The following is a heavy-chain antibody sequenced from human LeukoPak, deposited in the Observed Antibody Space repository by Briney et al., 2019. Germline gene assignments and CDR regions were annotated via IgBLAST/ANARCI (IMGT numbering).Heavy chain of an antibody. CDR3: ARYPFPGYSSGWYVY. CDR2: INPNSGGT. CDR1: GYTFTGYY. D-gene: IGHD6-19*01. J-gene: IGHJ4*02. Sequence: ASVKVSCKASGYTFTGYYMHWVRQAPGQGLEWMGWINPNSGGTNYAQKFQGRVTMTRDTSISTAYMELSRLRSDDTAVYYCARYPFPGYSSGWYVYWGQGTLVTVSS. V-gene: IGHV1-2*02.